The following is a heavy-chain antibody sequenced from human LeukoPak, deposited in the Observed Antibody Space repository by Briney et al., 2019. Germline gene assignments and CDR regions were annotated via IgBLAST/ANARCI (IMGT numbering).Heavy chain of an antibody. CDR3: AREGRLGELSLQFDY. V-gene: IGHV1-69*05. Sequence: SVKVSCKASGYTFSSYAISWVRQAPGQGLEWMGGIIPIFGTANYAQKFQGRVTITTDESTSTAYMELSSLRSEDTAVYYCAREGRLGELSLQFDYWGQGTLVTVSS. CDR1: GYTFSSYA. CDR2: IIPIFGTA. J-gene: IGHJ4*02. D-gene: IGHD3-16*02.